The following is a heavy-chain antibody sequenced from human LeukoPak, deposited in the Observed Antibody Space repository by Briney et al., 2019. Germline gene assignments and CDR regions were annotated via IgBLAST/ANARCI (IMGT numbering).Heavy chain of an antibody. CDR1: GFTFSSYS. CDR2: ISSSGSTI. V-gene: IGHV3-48*04. Sequence: GGSLRLSCAASGFTFSSYSMNWVRQAPGKGLEWVSYISSSGSTIYYADSMKGRFTISRDNAKNSLYLQMNSLRAEDTAVYYCAGARGYYYYYMNVWGKGTTVTISS. J-gene: IGHJ6*03. CDR3: AGARGYYYYYMNV.